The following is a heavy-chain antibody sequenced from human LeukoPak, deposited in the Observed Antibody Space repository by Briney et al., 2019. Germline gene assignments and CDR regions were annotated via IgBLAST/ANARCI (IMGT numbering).Heavy chain of an antibody. V-gene: IGHV4-34*01. Sequence: SETLSLTCAVYGGSFSGYYWSWIRQPPGKGLEWIGEINHSGSTNYNPSLKSRVTISVDTSKNQFSLKLSSVTAADTAVYYCARAGTSQHPTRDFDYWGQGTLVTVSS. D-gene: IGHD1-7*01. CDR3: ARAGTSQHPTRDFDY. CDR1: GGSFSGYY. CDR2: INHSGST. J-gene: IGHJ4*02.